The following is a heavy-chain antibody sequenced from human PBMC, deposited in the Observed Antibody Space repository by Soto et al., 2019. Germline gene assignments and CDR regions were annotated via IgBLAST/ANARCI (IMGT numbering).Heavy chain of an antibody. Sequence: ASVKVSCKASGYTFTSYGISWVRQAPGQGLEWMGIINPSGGSTSYAQKFQGRVTMTRDTSTSTVYMELSSLRSEDTAVYYCASGGVVGRITMVPGVDAFDIWGQGTMVTVSS. V-gene: IGHV1-46*03. D-gene: IGHD3-10*01. CDR1: GYTFTSYG. J-gene: IGHJ3*02. CDR3: ASGGVVGRITMVPGVDAFDI. CDR2: INPSGGST.